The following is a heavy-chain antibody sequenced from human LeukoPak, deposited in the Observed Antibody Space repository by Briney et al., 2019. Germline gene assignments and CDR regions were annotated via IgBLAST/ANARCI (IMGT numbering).Heavy chain of an antibody. CDR1: GFTFSSYD. Sequence: GGSLRLSCAASGFTFSSYDMHWVRQATGKGLEWVSAIGTAGDTYYPGSVKGRFTISRDNSKNTLYLQMNSLRAEDAAVYYCARDSGGSGFDSWGQGTLVTVSS. D-gene: IGHD6-25*01. CDR3: ARDSGGSGFDS. CDR2: IGTAGDT. V-gene: IGHV3-13*01. J-gene: IGHJ4*02.